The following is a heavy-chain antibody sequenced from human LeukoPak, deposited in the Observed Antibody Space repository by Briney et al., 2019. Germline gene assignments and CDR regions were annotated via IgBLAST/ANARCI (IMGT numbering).Heavy chain of an antibody. D-gene: IGHD4-17*01. J-gene: IGHJ4*02. V-gene: IGHV3-74*01. Sequence: GGSLRLSCAASGFTFSSSWMHWAGQAPGKGRVGVARINSDASSTPSADSVKARSTNTGDNAKNPQYLQLSTPRAEDTAVYYCARRKTPALTTPFDYWGQGTLVTVSS. CDR2: INSDASST. CDR3: ARRKTPALTTPFDY. CDR1: GFTFSSSW.